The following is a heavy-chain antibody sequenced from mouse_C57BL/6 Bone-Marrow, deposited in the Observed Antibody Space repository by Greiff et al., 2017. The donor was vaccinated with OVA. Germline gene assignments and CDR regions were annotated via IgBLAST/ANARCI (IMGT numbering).Heavy chain of an antibody. D-gene: IGHD1-1*01. CDR2: IHPSDSDT. Sequence: VQLQQPGAELVKPGASVKVSCKASGYTFTSYWMHWVKQRPGQGLEWIGRIHPSDSDTNYNQKFKGKATLTVDKSSSTAYMQLSSLTYEDSAVYYCAMGYGSSHWYFDFWGTGTTVTVSS. CDR1: GYTFTSYW. V-gene: IGHV1-74*01. J-gene: IGHJ1*03. CDR3: AMGYGSSHWYFDF.